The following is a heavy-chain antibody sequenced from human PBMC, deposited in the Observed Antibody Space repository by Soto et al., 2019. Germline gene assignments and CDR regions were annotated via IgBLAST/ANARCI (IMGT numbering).Heavy chain of an antibody. V-gene: IGHV3-73*02. Sequence: EVQLVESGGGLVQPGGSLKLSCAASGFTFSGSAMHWVRQASGKGLEWVGRIRSKPNSYATAYAASVKGRFTISRDDSKNTEYLKMNSLKTEDTAVYYCCAIRGGQPDYWGQGTLVTVSS. CDR3: CAIRGGQPDY. CDR2: IRSKPNSYAT. J-gene: IGHJ4*02. CDR1: GFTFSGSA. D-gene: IGHD3-10*01.